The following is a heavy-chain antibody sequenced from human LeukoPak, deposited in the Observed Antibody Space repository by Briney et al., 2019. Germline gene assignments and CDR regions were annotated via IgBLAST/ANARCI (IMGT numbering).Heavy chain of an antibody. D-gene: IGHD3-10*01. CDR3: ARVPLEPFGDLRQRDGMDV. J-gene: IGHJ6*02. V-gene: IGHV3-30-3*01. Sequence: GGSLRLSCAASGFTFSAYAMHWVRQAPGKGLEWVAVIAYDGNNKFYADSVKGRFTISRDNSKNTLYLQMYSLRSEDTAVYYCARVPLEPFGDLRQRDGMDVWGQGTTVTVSS. CDR2: IAYDGNNK. CDR1: GFTFSAYA.